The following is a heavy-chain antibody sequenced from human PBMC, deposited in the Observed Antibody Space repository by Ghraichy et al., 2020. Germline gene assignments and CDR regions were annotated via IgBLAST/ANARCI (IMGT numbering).Heavy chain of an antibody. CDR1: GGSISSSNW. D-gene: IGHD6-6*01. CDR2: IYHSGST. Sequence: SETLSLTCAVSGGSISSSNWWSWVRQPPGKGLEWIGEIYHSGSTNYNPSLKSRVTISVDKSKNQFSLKLSSVTAADTAVYYCATRKELIAARGTDYWGQGTLVTVSS. J-gene: IGHJ4*02. CDR3: ATRKELIAARGTDY. V-gene: IGHV4-4*02.